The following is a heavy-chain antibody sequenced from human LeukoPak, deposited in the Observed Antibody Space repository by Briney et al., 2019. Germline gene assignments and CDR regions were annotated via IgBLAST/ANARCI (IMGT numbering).Heavy chain of an antibody. D-gene: IGHD2-21*02. V-gene: IGHV3-74*01. CDR3: AKDCCDYSPLDH. CDR1: GFTFSSYW. Sequence: GGSLRLSCAASGFTFSSYWMHWVRQTPGRGLVWVARINTDGTIIDYADSVQGRFTISRDNAKNTLYLQMNSLRADDTAIYYCAKDCCDYSPLDHWGQGTQVTVSS. J-gene: IGHJ4*02. CDR2: INTDGTII.